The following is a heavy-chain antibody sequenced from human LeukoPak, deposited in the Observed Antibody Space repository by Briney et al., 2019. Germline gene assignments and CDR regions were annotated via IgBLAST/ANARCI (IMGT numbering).Heavy chain of an antibody. Sequence: SVNVSCKTSGGTHITYAISWVRQAPGQGLEWMGGINPILGTGNYAQKFQGRVTLPTDESPSTPYMELSSLRYEDVDVYYCARELGDSSGYYYSDNWGQGTLVTVSS. CDR1: GGTHITYA. CDR2: INPILGTG. CDR3: ARELGDSSGYYYSDN. J-gene: IGHJ4*02. V-gene: IGHV1-69*05. D-gene: IGHD3-22*01.